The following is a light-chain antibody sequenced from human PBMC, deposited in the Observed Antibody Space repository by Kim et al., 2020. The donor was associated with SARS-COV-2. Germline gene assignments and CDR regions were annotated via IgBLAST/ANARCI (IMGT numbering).Light chain of an antibody. Sequence: SYELTQPPSVSVAPGKTARITCGGNKIGSKCVYWYQQKPGQAPVLVIYYDSDRPSGIPERFSGSNSGNTATLTISRVEAGDEADYYCQVWDSSSDHYVFGAGTQLTVL. CDR3: QVWDSSSDHYV. V-gene: IGLV3-21*04. J-gene: IGLJ1*01. CDR1: KIGSKC. CDR2: YDS.